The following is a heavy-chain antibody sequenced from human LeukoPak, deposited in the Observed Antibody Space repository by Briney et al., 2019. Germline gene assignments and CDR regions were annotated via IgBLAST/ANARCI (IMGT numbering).Heavy chain of an antibody. D-gene: IGHD2-2*02. Sequence: SQTLSLTCAVSGASINSGAYSWTWIRQRPGEGLEFIGNISYTGDTYLNPSLKSRVAFSVDTSKSHFSLRLTSVTAADTAFYYCARLTPLYGLDYWGQGILATVSS. CDR1: GASINSGAYS. V-gene: IGHV4-31*11. J-gene: IGHJ4*02. CDR3: ARLTPLYGLDY. CDR2: ISYTGDT.